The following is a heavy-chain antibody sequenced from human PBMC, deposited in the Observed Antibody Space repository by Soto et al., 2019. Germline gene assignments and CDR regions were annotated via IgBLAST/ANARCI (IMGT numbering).Heavy chain of an antibody. V-gene: IGHV1-2*04. CDR3: ARESADSSSWYFFSSYDGMDV. CDR1: GYTFTGYY. D-gene: IGHD6-13*01. Sequence: QVQLVQSGAEVKKPGASVKVSCKASGYTFTGYYMHWVRQAPGQGLEWMGWINPNSGGTNYAQKFQGWVTMTRDTSISTAYMELSRLRSDDTAVYYCARESADSSSWYFFSSYDGMDVWGQGTTVTVSS. CDR2: INPNSGGT. J-gene: IGHJ6*02.